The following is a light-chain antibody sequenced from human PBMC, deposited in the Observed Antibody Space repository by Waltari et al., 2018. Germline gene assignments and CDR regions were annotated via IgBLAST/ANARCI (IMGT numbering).Light chain of an antibody. J-gene: IGKJ1*01. V-gene: IGKV1-8*01. CDR1: PGISSY. Sequence: AIRMTQSPSSFSASTGDRVTITCRASPGISSYLAWYQQKPGKAPKLLIYAASTLQSGVPSRFSGSGSGTDFTLTISCLQSEDFATYYCQQYYSYLPTFGQGTKVEIK. CDR2: AAS. CDR3: QQYYSYLPT.